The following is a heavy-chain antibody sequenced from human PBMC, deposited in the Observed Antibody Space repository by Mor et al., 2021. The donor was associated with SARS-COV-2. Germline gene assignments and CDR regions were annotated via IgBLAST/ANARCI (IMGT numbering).Heavy chain of an antibody. V-gene: IGHV3-21*01. CDR3: ARSRFQSGYYYYYMDV. D-gene: IGHD3-3*01. CDR2: ISSSSSYI. Sequence: GKGLEWVSSISSSSSYIYYADSVKGRFTISRDNAKNSLYLQMNSLRAEDTAVYYCARSRFQSGYYYYYMDVWGKG. J-gene: IGHJ6*03.